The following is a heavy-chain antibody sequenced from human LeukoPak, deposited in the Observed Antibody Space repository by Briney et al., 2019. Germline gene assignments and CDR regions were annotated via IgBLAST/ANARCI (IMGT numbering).Heavy chain of an antibody. D-gene: IGHD3-22*01. Sequence: ASVKVSCKASGYTFTGYYMHWVRQAPGQGLEWMGWINPNSGGTNYAQKFQGRVTMTRDTSISTAYMELSRLRSDDTAVYYCAREVMNYDSSGYSNDAFDIWGQGTMVTVSS. CDR2: INPNSGGT. J-gene: IGHJ3*02. CDR3: AREVMNYDSSGYSNDAFDI. V-gene: IGHV1-2*02. CDR1: GYTFTGYY.